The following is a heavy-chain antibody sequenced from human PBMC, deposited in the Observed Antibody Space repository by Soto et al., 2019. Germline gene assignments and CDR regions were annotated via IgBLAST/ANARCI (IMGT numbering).Heavy chain of an antibody. D-gene: IGHD2-2*01. Sequence: LRLSCAASGFTFSSHAMSWVRQAPGKGLEWVSAISGSGGSTYYADSVKGRFTISRDNSKNTLYLQMNSLRAEDTAVYYCAKTLPPYCSSTSCFLYYFDYWGQGTLVTVSS. CDR3: AKTLPPYCSSTSCFLYYFDY. V-gene: IGHV3-23*01. CDR1: GFTFSSHA. CDR2: ISGSGGST. J-gene: IGHJ4*02.